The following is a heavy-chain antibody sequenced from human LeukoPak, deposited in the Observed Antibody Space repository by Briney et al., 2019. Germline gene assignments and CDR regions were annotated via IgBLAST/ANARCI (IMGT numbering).Heavy chain of an antibody. CDR1: GGSISSGGYS. CDR3: ARMSMGTLAFDI. D-gene: IGHD1-14*01. V-gene: IGHV4-30-4*07. J-gene: IGHJ3*02. Sequence: ASGTLSLTCAVSGGSISSGGYSWSWIRQPPGKGLEWIGYIYYSGSTYYNPSLKSRVTISVDTSKNQFSLKLSSVTAADTAVYYCARMSMGTLAFDIWGQGTMVTVSS. CDR2: IYYSGST.